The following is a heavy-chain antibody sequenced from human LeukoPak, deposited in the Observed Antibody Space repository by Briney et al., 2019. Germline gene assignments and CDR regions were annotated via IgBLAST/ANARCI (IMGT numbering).Heavy chain of an antibody. CDR1: GGSFSGYY. CDR2: IYYSGST. D-gene: IGHD4-17*01. V-gene: IGHV4-59*01. Sequence: SETLSLTCAVYGGSFSGYYWSWIRQPPGKGLEWIGYIYYSGSTNYNPSLKSRVTISVDTSKNQFSLKLSSVTAADTAVYYCAGGHTTGDFDYWGQGTLVTVSS. J-gene: IGHJ4*02. CDR3: AGGHTTGDFDY.